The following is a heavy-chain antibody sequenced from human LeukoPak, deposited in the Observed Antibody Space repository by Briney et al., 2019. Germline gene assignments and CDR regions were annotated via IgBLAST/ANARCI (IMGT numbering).Heavy chain of an antibody. CDR2: ISYDGSHK. Sequence: GRSLTLSCAASGFTFSNSAMHWVRQAPGKGLEWVAIISYDGSHKFYADSVKGRFTISRDTAKNTLYLQMNSLRAQDTAVYYCAREYDDILTGYLGDFDYWGQGTLVTVSS. CDR1: GFTFSNSA. D-gene: IGHD3-9*01. CDR3: AREYDDILTGYLGDFDY. V-gene: IGHV3-30*04. J-gene: IGHJ4*02.